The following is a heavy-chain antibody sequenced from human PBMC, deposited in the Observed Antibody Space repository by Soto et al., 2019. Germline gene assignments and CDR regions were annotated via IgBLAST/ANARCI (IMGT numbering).Heavy chain of an antibody. Sequence: ASVKVSCKASGYTFPSYYLHWVRQAPGQGLEWMGIINPSGGSTSYAQKFQVRVTMPRDTSTSTVYMELSSLRSEDTAVYFCARAGDGSNLFDYWGQGTLVTAPQ. CDR3: ARAGDGSNLFDY. V-gene: IGHV1-46*01. CDR1: GYTFPSYY. D-gene: IGHD6-13*01. CDR2: INPSGGST. J-gene: IGHJ4*02.